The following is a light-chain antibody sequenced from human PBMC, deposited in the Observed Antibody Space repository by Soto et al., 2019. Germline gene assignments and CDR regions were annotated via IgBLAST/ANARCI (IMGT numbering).Light chain of an antibody. V-gene: IGLV1-47*01. J-gene: IGLJ2*01. CDR1: TSNIGSNH. CDR2: MNS. Sequence: QSVLTQPPSTSGTPGQRVTISCSGSTSNIGSNHVYWYQQLPGTAPKLLIYMNSQRPSGVPDRFSGSKSGTSASLAISGLRSEDEADYYCATWDDSLSGHVVFGGGTQLTVL. CDR3: ATWDDSLSGHVV.